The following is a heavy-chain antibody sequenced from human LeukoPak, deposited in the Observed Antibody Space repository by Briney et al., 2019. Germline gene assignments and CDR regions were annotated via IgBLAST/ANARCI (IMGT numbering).Heavy chain of an antibody. V-gene: IGHV3-64*01. D-gene: IGHD3-10*01. CDR3: ARVMSGSGSKYFDY. CDR1: GFTFSSFP. J-gene: IGHJ4*02. CDR2: ISSTGETS. Sequence: PGGSLRLSCAASGFTFSSFPMLWVRQVPGKGLEYVSAISSTGETSYYANSVKDRFTISRDNSKNTLYLQMGSLRTEDMAVYYCARVMSGSGSKYFDYWGQGTLVTVSS.